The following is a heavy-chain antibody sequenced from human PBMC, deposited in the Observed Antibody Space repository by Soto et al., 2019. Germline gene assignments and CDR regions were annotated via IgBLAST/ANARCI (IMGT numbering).Heavy chain of an antibody. Sequence: QVQLVESGGGVVQPGRSLRLSCAASGFTFSSYGMHWVRQAPGKGLEWVAVIWYDGSNKYYADSVKGRFTISRDNSKNTLYLQMNSLRAEDTAVYYCARDHRRSSSPSLPDYWGQGTLVTVSS. V-gene: IGHV3-33*01. D-gene: IGHD6-6*01. CDR1: GFTFSSYG. CDR3: ARDHRRSSSPSLPDY. CDR2: IWYDGSNK. J-gene: IGHJ4*02.